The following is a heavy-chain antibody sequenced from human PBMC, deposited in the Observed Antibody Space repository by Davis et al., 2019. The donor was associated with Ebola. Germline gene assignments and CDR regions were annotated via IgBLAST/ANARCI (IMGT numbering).Heavy chain of an antibody. CDR1: GYTFKNYA. CDR2: ISAYNGNT. CDR3: ARTNIVGTTTTASDI. V-gene: IGHV1-18*01. D-gene: IGHD1-26*01. Sequence: ASVKVSCKASGYTFKNYAISWVRQAPGQGLEWMGWISAYNGNTNYAQILQGRVTMTTDTSTGTAYMELRSLKSDDTAVYFCARTNIVGTTTTASDIWGQGTKVTVSS. J-gene: IGHJ3*02.